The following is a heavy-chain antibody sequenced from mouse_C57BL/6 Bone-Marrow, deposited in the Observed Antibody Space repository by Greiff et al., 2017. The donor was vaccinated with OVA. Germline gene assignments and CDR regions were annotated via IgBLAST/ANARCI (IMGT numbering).Heavy chain of an antibody. CDR3: ARHKGYGSSSWFAY. J-gene: IGHJ3*01. CDR1: GFTFSDYG. Sequence: EVKVVESGGGLVQPGGSLKLSCAASGFTFSDYGMAWVRQAPRKGPEWVAFISNLAYSIYYADTVTGRFTISRENAKNTLYLEMSSLRSEDTAMYYCARHKGYGSSSWFAYWGQGTLVTVSA. V-gene: IGHV5-15*01. D-gene: IGHD1-1*01. CDR2: ISNLAYSI.